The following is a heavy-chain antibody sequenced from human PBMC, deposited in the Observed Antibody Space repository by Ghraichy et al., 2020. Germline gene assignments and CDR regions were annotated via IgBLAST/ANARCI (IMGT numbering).Heavy chain of an antibody. D-gene: IGHD2-15*01. CDR3: ARDLPCSGGSCCPNYYYYYGMDV. V-gene: IGHV3-21*01. J-gene: IGHJ6*02. CDR1: GFTFSSYS. Sequence: GGSLRLSCAASGFTFSSYSMNWVRQAPGKGLEWVSSISSSSSYIYYADSVKGRFTISRDNAKNSLYLQMNSLRAEDTAVYYCARDLPCSGGSCCPNYYYYYGMDVWGQGTTVTVSS. CDR2: ISSSSSYI.